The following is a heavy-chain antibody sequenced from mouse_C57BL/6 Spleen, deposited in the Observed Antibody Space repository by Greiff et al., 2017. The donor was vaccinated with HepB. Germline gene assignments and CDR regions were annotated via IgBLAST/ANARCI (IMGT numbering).Heavy chain of an antibody. D-gene: IGHD6-1*01. CDR3: ARGGLRRFPSPFDV. CDR2: INPSNGGT. Sequence: QVQLQQPGTELVKPGASVKLSCKASGYTFTSYWMHWVKQRPGQGLEWIGNINPSNGGTNYNEKFKSKATLTVDKSSSTAYMQLSSLTSEDSAVYYCARGGLRRFPSPFDVWGTGTTVTVSS. V-gene: IGHV1-53*01. CDR1: GYTFTSYW. J-gene: IGHJ1*03.